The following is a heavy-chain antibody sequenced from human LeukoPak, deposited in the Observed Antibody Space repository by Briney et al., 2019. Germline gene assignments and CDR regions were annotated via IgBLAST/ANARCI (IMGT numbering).Heavy chain of an antibody. CDR1: GFTFSSYA. V-gene: IGHV3-23*01. D-gene: IGHD3-22*01. J-gene: IGHJ4*02. Sequence: PGGSLRLSCAASGFTFSSYAMSWVRQAPGKGLEWVSGISGSSGSTYYADSVKGRFTISRDNSKNTLYLQMNSLRAEDTAVYYRAKALIFSYYYESSAFDYWGQGTLVTVSS. CDR3: AKALIFSYYYESSAFDY. CDR2: ISGSSGST.